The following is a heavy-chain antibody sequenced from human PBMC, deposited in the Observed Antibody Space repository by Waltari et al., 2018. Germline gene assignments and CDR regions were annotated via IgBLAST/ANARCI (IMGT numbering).Heavy chain of an antibody. J-gene: IGHJ5*02. V-gene: IGHV3-48*03. CDR1: GFTFGNNG. CDR3: ARLPHDSQPGP. Sequence: EVQLVESGGGVVQPGGSLRLSCAASGFTFGNNGLNWVRQAPGRGLGGVSFISGSGSAKNYAESVKGRFTISRDNARNSLFLQMDSLRAEDTAVYYCARLPHDSQPGPWGQGTLVTVSS. CDR2: ISGSGSAK. D-gene: IGHD1-1*01.